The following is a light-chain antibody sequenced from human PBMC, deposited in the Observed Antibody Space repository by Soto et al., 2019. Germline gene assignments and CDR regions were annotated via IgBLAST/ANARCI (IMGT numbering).Light chain of an antibody. V-gene: IGKV3-20*01. CDR1: QSVNSNY. J-gene: IGKJ2*01. CDR3: QRYGSSPLYT. Sequence: EIVLTQSPGTLSLSPGERATFSCRASQSVNSNYLAWYQQRPGLAPRLLIYGTSNRATGIPDRFSGSGSGSHFTLTISRLEPEDFAVYYCQRYGSSPLYTFGQGTKPEIK. CDR2: GTS.